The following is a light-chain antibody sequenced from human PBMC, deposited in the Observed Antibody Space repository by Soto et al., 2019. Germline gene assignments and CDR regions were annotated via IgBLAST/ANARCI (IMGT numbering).Light chain of an antibody. Sequence: EIVMTQSPATLSVSPGERATLSCRASQSISNNLAWYQQKPGQAPRLLIYGASTRATAIPARFSGSGSGTEFTLTISSLQSEDSAVYYCQQYNNWPRTFGQGTKLEIK. CDR1: QSISNN. CDR2: GAS. J-gene: IGKJ2*01. V-gene: IGKV3-15*01. CDR3: QQYNNWPRT.